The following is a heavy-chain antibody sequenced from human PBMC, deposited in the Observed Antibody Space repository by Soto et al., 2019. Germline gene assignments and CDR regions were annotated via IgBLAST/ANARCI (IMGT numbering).Heavy chain of an antibody. CDR2: IIPIFGTA. CDR3: ARMSFAVVTRGAFDI. J-gene: IGHJ4*02. V-gene: IGHV1-69*13. Sequence: ASVKVSCKASGGTFSSYAISWVRQAPGQGLEWMGGIIPIFGTANYAQKFQGRVTITADESTSTAYMELSSLRSEDTAVYYCARMSFAVVTRGAFDIWGQGTLVTSPQ. D-gene: IGHD3-3*01. CDR1: GGTFSSYA.